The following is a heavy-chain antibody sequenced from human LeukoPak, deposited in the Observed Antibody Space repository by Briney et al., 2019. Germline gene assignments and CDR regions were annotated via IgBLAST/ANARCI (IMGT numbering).Heavy chain of an antibody. CDR3: AREGIDGSGYDLDY. V-gene: IGHV3-23*01. J-gene: IGHJ4*02. Sequence: GGSLRLSCAASGFTFSSYAMTWVRQDPGKGLEWVSGISGSGGTTYYTDSVKGRFTISRDNSKNTLYLQVNSLRAEDTAVCYCAREGIDGSGYDLDYWGQGTLVTVSS. CDR2: ISGSGGTT. CDR1: GFTFSSYA. D-gene: IGHD5-12*01.